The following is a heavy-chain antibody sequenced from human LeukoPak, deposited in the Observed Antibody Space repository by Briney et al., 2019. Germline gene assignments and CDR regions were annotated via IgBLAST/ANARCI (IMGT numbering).Heavy chain of an antibody. CDR2: ISGSGGST. V-gene: IGHV3-23*01. CDR1: GFTFSSYA. Sequence: GGSLRLSCAASGFTFSSYAMSWVRQAPGKGLEWVSAISGSGGSTYYADSVKGRFTISRDNSKNTLYLQMNSLRAEDTAVYYCAKGYCSSTSCSGRVDYWGQGTLVTVSS. J-gene: IGHJ4*02. CDR3: AKGYCSSTSCSGRVDY. D-gene: IGHD2-2*01.